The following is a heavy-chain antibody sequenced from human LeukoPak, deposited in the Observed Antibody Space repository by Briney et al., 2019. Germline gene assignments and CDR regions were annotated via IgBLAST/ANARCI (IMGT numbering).Heavy chain of an antibody. CDR1: GYTFTSYD. V-gene: IGHV1-8*03. CDR2: MNPNSGNT. Sequence: ASVKVSCKASGYTFTSYDINWVRQATGQGLEWMGWMNPNSGNTGYAQKFQGRVTITRNTSISTAYMELSRLRSDDTAVYYCARDRRVRGVTEKYYYYMDVWGKGTTVTVSS. CDR3: ARDRRVRGVTEKYYYYMDV. J-gene: IGHJ6*03. D-gene: IGHD3-10*01.